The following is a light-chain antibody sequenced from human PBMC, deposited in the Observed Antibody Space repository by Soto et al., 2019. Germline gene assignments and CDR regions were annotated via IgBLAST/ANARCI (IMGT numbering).Light chain of an antibody. CDR3: QQLNTYPRT. J-gene: IGKJ1*01. V-gene: IGKV1-9*01. CDR2: AAS. Sequence: DIQLTQSPSFLSASIGDRVTITCRASQDISAYLAWYQQEPGKAPKLLIYAASTLQSGVPSRFSGSGSGAEFTLTTSSLQPEDFASYYCQQLNTYPRTFGQGTKVEIK. CDR1: QDISAY.